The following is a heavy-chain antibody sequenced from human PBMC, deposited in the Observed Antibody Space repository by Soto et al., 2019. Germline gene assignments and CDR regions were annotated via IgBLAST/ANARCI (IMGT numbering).Heavy chain of an antibody. CDR3: ERDRAYYYDSSGYHLGGNWFDP. Sequence: ASVKVSCKASGGTFSSYAISWVRQAPGQGLEWMGGIIPIFGTANYAQKFQGRVTITADKSTSTAYMELSSLRSEDTAVYYCERDRAYYYDSSGYHLGGNWFDPWGQGNLVTVSS. D-gene: IGHD3-22*01. V-gene: IGHV1-69*06. J-gene: IGHJ5*02. CDR1: GGTFSSYA. CDR2: IIPIFGTA.